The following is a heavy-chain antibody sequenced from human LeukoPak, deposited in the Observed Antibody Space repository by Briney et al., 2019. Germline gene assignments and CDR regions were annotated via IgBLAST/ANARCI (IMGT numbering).Heavy chain of an antibody. J-gene: IGHJ4*02. CDR1: GFTVSSNY. Sequence: PGGSLRLSCAASGFTVSSNYMTWVRQAPGKGLEWVSVIYSGGSTYYADSVKGRFTISRDNSKNTLSLQMNSLRAEDTAVYYCARGEDYGDYFDYWGQGTLVTVSS. V-gene: IGHV3-53*01. CDR3: ARGEDYGDYFDY. D-gene: IGHD4-17*01. CDR2: IYSGGST.